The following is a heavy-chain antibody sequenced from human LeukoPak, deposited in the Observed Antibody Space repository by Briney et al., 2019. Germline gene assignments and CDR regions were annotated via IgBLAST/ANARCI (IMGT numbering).Heavy chain of an antibody. CDR3: AKDRVRAHIVVVTAIWVAFDI. D-gene: IGHD2-21*02. V-gene: IGHV3-23*01. CDR2: ISGSGGST. Sequence: GGSLGLSCAASGFTFSSYAMSWVRQAPGKGLEWVSAISGSGGSTYYADSVKGRFTISRDNSKNTLYLQMNSLRAEDTAVYYCAKDRVRAHIVVVTAIWVAFDIWGQGTMVTVSS. J-gene: IGHJ3*02. CDR1: GFTFSSYA.